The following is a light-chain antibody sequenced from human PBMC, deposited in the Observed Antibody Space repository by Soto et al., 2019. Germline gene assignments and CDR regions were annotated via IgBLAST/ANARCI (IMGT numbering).Light chain of an antibody. CDR2: ATS. J-gene: IGKJ2*01. V-gene: IGKV1-39*01. CDR3: QQSYSIPYT. Sequence: DILMTQSPSSLSTSVGDSVTITCRASQSILNYVNWYQQKPGKAPKGLIYATSILQGGVSSRFSGSGSETDFTLTISNLQPEDFATYHCQQSYSIPYTFGQWTKLEI. CDR1: QSILNY.